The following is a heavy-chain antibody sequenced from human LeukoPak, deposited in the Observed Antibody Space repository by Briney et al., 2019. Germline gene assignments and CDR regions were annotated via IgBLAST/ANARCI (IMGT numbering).Heavy chain of an antibody. CDR2: INHSGST. J-gene: IGHJ6*02. D-gene: IGHD3-22*01. CDR1: GGSFSGYY. CDR3: ARGIDYYDSSRGDV. V-gene: IGHV4-34*01. Sequence: SETLSLTCAVYGGSFSGYYWSWIRQPPGKGLEWIGEINHSGSTNYNPSLKSRVTISVDTSKSQFSLKLSSVTAADTAVYYCARGIDYYDSSRGDVWGQGTTVTVSS.